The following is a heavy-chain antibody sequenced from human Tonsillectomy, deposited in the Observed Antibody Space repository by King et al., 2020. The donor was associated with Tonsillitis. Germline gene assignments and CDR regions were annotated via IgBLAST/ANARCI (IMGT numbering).Heavy chain of an antibody. Sequence: EVQLVESGTEVKKPGESLKISCQGSGYTFPTYWIGWVRQMPGKGLEWMGSIYPGDSEIKYSPSFQGQVTISDDKSISTAYLQWSSLRASDTAIYYCARHESGYNWAHHYFYYYIDVWGKGTTVIVSS. CDR2: IYPGDSEI. D-gene: IGHD5-24*01. CDR1: GYTFPTYW. CDR3: ARHESGYNWAHHYFYYYIDV. V-gene: IGHV5-51*01. J-gene: IGHJ6*03.